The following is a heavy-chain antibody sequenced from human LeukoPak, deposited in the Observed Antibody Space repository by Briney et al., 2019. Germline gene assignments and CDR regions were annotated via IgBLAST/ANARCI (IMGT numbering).Heavy chain of an antibody. V-gene: IGHV4-61*02. D-gene: IGHD3-16*01. CDR1: GGSISSGSHY. J-gene: IGHJ6*02. CDR2: IYTSGST. CDR3: ARDMIPYYGMDV. Sequence: SQTLSLTCTVSGGSISSGSHYWSWIRQPAGKGLEWIGRIYTSGSTNYNPSLKSRVTISVDTSKNQFSLKLSSVTAADTAVYYCARDMIPYYGMDVWGQGTTVTVSS.